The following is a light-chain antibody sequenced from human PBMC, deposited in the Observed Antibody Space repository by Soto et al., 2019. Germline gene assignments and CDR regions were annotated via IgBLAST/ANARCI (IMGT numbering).Light chain of an antibody. CDR2: AAS. CDR1: QDIRNR. Sequence: AIQMTQSPSSLSASVGDRVTITCRASQDIRNRLGWYQQKPGKAPRLLIYAASSLQSGVPSRFSGSGTGTDFTLTISCLQPEDFETYYCLQDNNYQCTFGQGTKVETK. CDR3: LQDNNYQCT. V-gene: IGKV1-6*01. J-gene: IGKJ1*01.